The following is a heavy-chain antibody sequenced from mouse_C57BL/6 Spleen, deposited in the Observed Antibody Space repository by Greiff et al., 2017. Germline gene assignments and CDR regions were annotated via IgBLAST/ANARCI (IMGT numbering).Heavy chain of an antibody. Sequence: LQESGPELVKPGASVKISCKASGYAFSSSWMNWVKQRPGKGLEWIGRFYPGDGDTNYNGKFKGKATLTADKSSSTAYMQLSSLTSEDSAVYFCARYYYGSSYYAMDYWGQGTSVTVSS. CDR1: GYAFSSSW. J-gene: IGHJ4*01. V-gene: IGHV1-82*01. D-gene: IGHD1-1*01. CDR2: FYPGDGDT. CDR3: ARYYYGSSYYAMDY.